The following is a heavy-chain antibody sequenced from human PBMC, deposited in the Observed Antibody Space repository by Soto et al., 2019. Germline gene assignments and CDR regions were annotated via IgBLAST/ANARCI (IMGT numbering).Heavy chain of an antibody. CDR2: INPNTGDT. V-gene: IGHV1-2*02. Sequence: ASVKVSCKASGYTFTGHYMHWVRQAPGQGLEWMGWINPNTGDTNYAQNLQGRVTMTTDTSTSTAYMDLRSLRSDDTATYYCARDRGYCANGVCFRYDYWGQGTLVTVSS. J-gene: IGHJ4*02. CDR3: ARDRGYCANGVCFRYDY. CDR1: GYTFTGHY. D-gene: IGHD2-8*01.